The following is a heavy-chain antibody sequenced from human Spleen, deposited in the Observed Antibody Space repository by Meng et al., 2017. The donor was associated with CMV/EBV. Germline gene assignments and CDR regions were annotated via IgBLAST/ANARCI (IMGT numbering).Heavy chain of an antibody. CDR2: ISDSSGNT. V-gene: IGHV3-23*01. CDR1: GFTFSSYA. CDR3: VSPRRAASGRGFGSYFDY. Sequence: GESLKISCAASGFTFSSYAMTWFRQAPGKGLEWVSSISDSSGNTYYADSVKGRFTISRDNSKNALYLQVDSLRLEDTAVYYCVSPRRAASGRGFGSYFDYWGQGTLVTVSS. J-gene: IGHJ4*02. D-gene: IGHD3-10*01.